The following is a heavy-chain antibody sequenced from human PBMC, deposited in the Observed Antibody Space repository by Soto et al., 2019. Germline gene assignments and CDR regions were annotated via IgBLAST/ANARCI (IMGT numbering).Heavy chain of an antibody. V-gene: IGHV1-58*01. CDR2: IVVGSGNT. D-gene: IGHD1-7*01. CDR3: AAGPRTGTRRFDY. Sequence: PVKVSCKASGFTFTSSAVQWVRQARGQRLEWIGWIVVGSGNTNYAQKFQERVTITRDMSTSTAYMELSSLRSEDTAVYYCAAGPRTGTRRFDYWGQGTLVTVSS. CDR1: GFTFTSSA. J-gene: IGHJ4*02.